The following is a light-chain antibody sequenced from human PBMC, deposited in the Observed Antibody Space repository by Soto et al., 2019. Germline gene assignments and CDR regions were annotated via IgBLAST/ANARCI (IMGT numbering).Light chain of an antibody. CDR3: SSYTISTLV. CDR1: SSDINTYIY. V-gene: IGLV2-14*03. Sequence: ALTQPASASGSPGQSITISCTGTSSDINTYIYISWYQQHPGKAPKLIIYDVTNRPPGVSDRFSGSKSGNTASLTISGLQAEDEADYYCSSYTISTLVFATGTKVTV. CDR2: DVT. J-gene: IGLJ1*01.